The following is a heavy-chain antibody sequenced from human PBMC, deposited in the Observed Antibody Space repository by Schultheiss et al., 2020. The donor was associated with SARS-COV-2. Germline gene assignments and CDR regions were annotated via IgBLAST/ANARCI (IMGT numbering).Heavy chain of an antibody. D-gene: IGHD6-19*01. CDR3: ARDSSEGSGWNAVDY. CDR2: IWYDGSNK. V-gene: IGHV3-33*01. CDR1: GFTFSSYG. J-gene: IGHJ4*02. Sequence: GGSLRLSCAASGFTFSSYGMHWVRQAPGKGLEWVAVIWYDGSNKYYADSVKGRFTISRDNSKNTLYLQMNSLRAEDTAVYYCARDSSEGSGWNAVDYWGQGTLVTVSS.